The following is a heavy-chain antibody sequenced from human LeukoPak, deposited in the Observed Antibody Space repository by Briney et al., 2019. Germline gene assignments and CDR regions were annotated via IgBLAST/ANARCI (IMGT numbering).Heavy chain of an antibody. J-gene: IGHJ4*02. CDR1: GYKLTDYA. CDR3: AKDRWVTTVNFDY. V-gene: IGHV1-3*01. D-gene: IGHD4-17*01. Sequence: ASVKVSCKASGYKLTDYAIHWVRQAPGGSLEWMGWIRGGNGDTIYSQKFQDRVTITRDTSASTAYMEMSSLRSEDTAVYYCAKDRWVTTVNFDYWGQGTLVTVSS. CDR2: IRGGNGDT.